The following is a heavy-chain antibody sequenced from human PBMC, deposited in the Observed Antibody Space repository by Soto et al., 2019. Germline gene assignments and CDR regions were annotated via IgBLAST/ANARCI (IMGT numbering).Heavy chain of an antibody. Sequence: XGCLRVSVAAAGFDFSTHSLAWVRQAPGKGLEWLSSITNTGITTHYADSVKGRFTISRENSRNTLHLQLKNLRVDDTAVYYCAKGFDYGDTKHIDYWGQGTLVTVSS. CDR3: AKGFDYGDTKHIDY. V-gene: IGHV3-23*01. CDR2: ITNTGITT. J-gene: IGHJ4*02. D-gene: IGHD4-17*01. CDR1: GFDFSTHS.